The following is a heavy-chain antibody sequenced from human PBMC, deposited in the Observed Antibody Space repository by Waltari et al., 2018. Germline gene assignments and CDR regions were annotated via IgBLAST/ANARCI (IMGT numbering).Heavy chain of an antibody. D-gene: IGHD2-8*01. J-gene: IGHJ6*02. CDR1: GFTFSSYE. Sequence: EVQLVESGGGLVQPGGSLRLSCAASGFTFSSYEMNWVRQAPGSGLEGVSYISSSGSTIYYADAVKGRFTISRDNAKNSLYRQMNSLRAEDTAVYYCARGGVRGYGMDVWGQGTTVTVSS. CDR3: ARGGVRGYGMDV. V-gene: IGHV3-48*03. CDR2: ISSSGSTI.